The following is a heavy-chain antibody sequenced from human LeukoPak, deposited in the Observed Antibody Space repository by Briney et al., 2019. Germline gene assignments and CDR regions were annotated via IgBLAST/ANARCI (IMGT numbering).Heavy chain of an antibody. CDR1: GGSISSSSYY. J-gene: IGHJ4*02. CDR2: IYYSGST. CDR3: ARERSPITMIVSSHPFDY. Sequence: SETLSLTCTVSGGSISSSSYYWGWIRQPPGKGLEWIGSIYYSGSTYYNPSLKSRVTISVDTSKNQFSLKLSSVTAADTAVYYCARERSPITMIVSSHPFDYWGQGTLVTVSS. V-gene: IGHV4-39*07. D-gene: IGHD3-22*01.